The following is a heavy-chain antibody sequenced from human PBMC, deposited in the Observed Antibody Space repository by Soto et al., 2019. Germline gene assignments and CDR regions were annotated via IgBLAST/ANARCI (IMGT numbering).Heavy chain of an antibody. CDR3: ARDQSGAADI. CDR2: ISATGTT. CDR1: GDSMSSYY. D-gene: IGHD7-27*01. V-gene: IGHV4-4*07. J-gene: IGHJ3*02. Sequence: QVQLQESGPGLVEPSETLSLTCTVSGDSMSSYYWSWIRQSAEKGLEGIGRISATGTTSDIPSLQSRIRLSIDTCKKHFSLNLKFVTAADTAVYFCARDQSGAADIWGQGTMVTVS.